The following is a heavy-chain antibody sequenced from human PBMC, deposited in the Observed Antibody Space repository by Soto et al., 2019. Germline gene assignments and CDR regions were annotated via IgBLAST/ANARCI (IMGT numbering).Heavy chain of an antibody. CDR3: ARGLRSGRYFDWLLYPFDY. D-gene: IGHD3-9*01. V-gene: IGHV4-34*01. CDR1: GGFFSGDY. CDR2: INHSGST. J-gene: IGHJ4*02. Sequence: SETLSLTSAVSGGFFSGDYWSWIRQPPGKGLEWIGEINHSGSTNYNPSLKSRVTVSVDTSKNQFSLKLSSVTAADTAVYYCARGLRSGRYFDWLLYPFDYRGQGTLVTVSS.